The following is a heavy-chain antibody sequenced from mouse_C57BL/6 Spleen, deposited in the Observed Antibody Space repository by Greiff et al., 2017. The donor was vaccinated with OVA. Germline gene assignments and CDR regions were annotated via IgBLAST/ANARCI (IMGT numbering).Heavy chain of an antibody. J-gene: IGHJ3*01. D-gene: IGHD1-1*01. CDR3: ARTFITTGSSESWFAY. CDR1: GYTFTSYW. Sequence: QVHVKQPGAELVKPGASVKLSCKASGYTFTSYWMHWVKQRPGQGLEWIGMIHPNSGSTNYNEKFKSKATLTVDKSSSTAYMQLSSLTSEDSAVYYCARTFITTGSSESWFAYWGQGTLVTVSA. V-gene: IGHV1-64*01. CDR2: IHPNSGST.